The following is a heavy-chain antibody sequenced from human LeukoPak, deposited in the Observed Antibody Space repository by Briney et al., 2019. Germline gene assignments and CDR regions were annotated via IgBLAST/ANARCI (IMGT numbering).Heavy chain of an antibody. Sequence: GASVKVSCKVSGYTLTELSMHWVRQAPGKGLEWMGGFDPEDGETIYAQKFQGRVTMTEDTSTDTAYMELSSLRSEDTAVYYCARAYYDFWSGYLYYYYGMDVWGQGTTVTVSS. V-gene: IGHV1-24*01. CDR3: ARAYYDFWSGYLYYYYGMDV. CDR1: GYTLTELS. CDR2: FDPEDGET. D-gene: IGHD3-3*01. J-gene: IGHJ6*02.